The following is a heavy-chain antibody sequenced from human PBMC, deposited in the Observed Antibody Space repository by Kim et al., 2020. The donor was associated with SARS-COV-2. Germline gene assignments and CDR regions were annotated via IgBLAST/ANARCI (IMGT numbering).Heavy chain of an antibody. D-gene: IGHD3-22*01. CDR1: GGSFSGYY. J-gene: IGHJ4*02. CDR2: INHSGST. V-gene: IGHV4-34*01. Sequence: SETLSLTCAVYGGSFSGYYWSWIRQPPGKGLEWIGEINHSGSTNYNPSLKSRVTISVDTSKNQFFLKLSSVTAADTAVYYCARAQLTITMIVVVITTSSYFDYWGQGTLVTVSS. CDR3: ARAQLTITMIVVVITTSSYFDY.